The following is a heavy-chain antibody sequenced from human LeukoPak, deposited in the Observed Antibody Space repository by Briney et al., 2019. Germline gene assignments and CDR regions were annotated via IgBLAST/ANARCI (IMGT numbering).Heavy chain of an antibody. CDR1: GYTFTSYY. J-gene: IGHJ3*01. Sequence: ASVKVSCKASGYTFTSYYMHWVRQAPGQGLEWMGWINPNSGGTNYAQKFQGRVTMTRDTSISTAYMELSRLRSDDTAVYYCARDMGSGGSPLGVRHWGQGTMVTVSS. D-gene: IGHD3-16*01. V-gene: IGHV1-2*02. CDR2: INPNSGGT. CDR3: ARDMGSGGSPLGVRH.